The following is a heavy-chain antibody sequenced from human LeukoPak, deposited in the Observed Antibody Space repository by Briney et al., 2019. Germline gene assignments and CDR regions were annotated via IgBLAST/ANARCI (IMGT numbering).Heavy chain of an antibody. CDR1: GFTFGDYA. V-gene: IGHV3-9*01. J-gene: IGHJ4*02. CDR2: ISWDSGSV. D-gene: IGHD6-6*01. CDR3: TSIAAPLGFEF. Sequence: PGRSLRLSCAASGFTFGDYAMHWVRQAPGKGLEWVSGISWDSGSVGYADSVKGRFTISRDNAKNSLYLQMNSLRAEDTALYYCTSIAAPLGFEFWGQGTLVTVSS.